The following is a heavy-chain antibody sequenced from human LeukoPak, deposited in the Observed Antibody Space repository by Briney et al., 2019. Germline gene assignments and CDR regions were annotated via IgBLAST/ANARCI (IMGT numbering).Heavy chain of an antibody. CDR2: ISYDGSNK. J-gene: IGHJ4*02. Sequence: PGGSLRLSCAASGFTFSSYGMHWVRQAPGKGLEWVAVISYDGSNKYYADSVKGRFTISRDNSKNTLYLQMNSLRAEDTAVYYCAKGTEAWYSSSWYGFDYWGQGTLVTVSS. CDR1: GFTFSSYG. CDR3: AKGTEAWYSSSWYGFDY. D-gene: IGHD6-13*01. V-gene: IGHV3-30*18.